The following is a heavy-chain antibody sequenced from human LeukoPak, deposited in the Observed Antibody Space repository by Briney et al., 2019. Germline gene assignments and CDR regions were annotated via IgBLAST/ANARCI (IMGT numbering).Heavy chain of an antibody. CDR2: INHSGST. Sequence: KPSETLSLTCAVYGGSFSGYYWSWIRQPPGKGLEWIGEINHSGSTNYNPSLKSRVTISVDTSKNQFSLKLSSVTAADTAVYYCARFDSYWGQGTLVTVSS. D-gene: IGHD3-10*01. V-gene: IGHV4-34*01. CDR3: ARFDSY. J-gene: IGHJ4*02. CDR1: GGSFSGYY.